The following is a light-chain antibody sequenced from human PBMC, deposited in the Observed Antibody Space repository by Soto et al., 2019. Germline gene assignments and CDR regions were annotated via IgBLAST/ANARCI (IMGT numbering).Light chain of an antibody. Sequence: EIVLTQSPGTLSLSPGERATLSCRASQSVSSSYLAWYQQKPGQAPRLLIYGASSRATGIPDRFSGSGSGTDFTLSISRLESEDFAVYYCQQYGSSPTWTVGQGTKVEIK. CDR1: QSVSSSY. CDR3: QQYGSSPTWT. J-gene: IGKJ1*01. V-gene: IGKV3-20*01. CDR2: GAS.